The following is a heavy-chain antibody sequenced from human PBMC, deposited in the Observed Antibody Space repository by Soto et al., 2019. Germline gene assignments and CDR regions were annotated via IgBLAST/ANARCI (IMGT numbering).Heavy chain of an antibody. CDR3: AKGGFYSTSSNFPSLG. V-gene: IGHV3-30*04. CDR1: GFTFSNFA. J-gene: IGHJ4*02. D-gene: IGHD6-6*01. CDR2: ISHDGKTT. Sequence: QVLLVESGGGVVQSGRSLRLSCAVSGFTFSNFAMHWIRQAPGKGPEWVAVISHDGKTTHYAESVKGRFTVSRDNSMKTLYVQMTGLRPEDTAVYYCAKGGFYSTSSNFPSLGWGQGTLVTVSS.